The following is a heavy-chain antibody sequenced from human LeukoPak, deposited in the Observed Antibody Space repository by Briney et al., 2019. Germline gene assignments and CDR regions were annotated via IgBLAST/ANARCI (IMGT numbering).Heavy chain of an antibody. V-gene: IGHV4-39*01. Sequence: SETLSLTCTVSGGSISSSSYYWGWIRQPPGKGLEWIGSIYYSGSTYYNPSLKSRVTISVDTSKNQFSLKLSSVTAADTAVYYCARHMNPSGRPLAYYYYGMDVWGQGTMVTVSS. CDR3: ARHMNPSGRPLAYYYYGMDV. CDR1: GGSISSSSYY. D-gene: IGHD1-26*01. J-gene: IGHJ6*02. CDR2: IYYSGST.